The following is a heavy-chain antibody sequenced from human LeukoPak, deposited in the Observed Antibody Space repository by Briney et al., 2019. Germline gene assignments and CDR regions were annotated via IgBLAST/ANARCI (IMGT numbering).Heavy chain of an antibody. CDR2: IYYSGST. CDR3: ARTDLAAAGTNYYYGMDV. CDR1: GGSISSYY. Sequence: SETLSLTCTVSGGSISSYYWSWIRQPPGKGLEWIGYIYYSGSTNYNPSLKSRVTISVDTSKNQFSLKLSSVTAADTAVYYCARTDLAAAGTNYYYGMDVWGQGTTVTVSS. V-gene: IGHV4-59*08. D-gene: IGHD6-13*01. J-gene: IGHJ6*02.